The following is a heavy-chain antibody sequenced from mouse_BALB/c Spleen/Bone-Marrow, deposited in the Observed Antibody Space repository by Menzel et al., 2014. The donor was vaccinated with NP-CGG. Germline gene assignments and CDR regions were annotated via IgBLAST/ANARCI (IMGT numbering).Heavy chain of an antibody. Sequence: VQLQQSGPELVKPGASVKITCKASGYTFTDYDMDWVKQSHGKSLEWIGNINPNNGGTIYNQKFKGKATLTVDKSSTTAYMELRSLTSEDTAVYYCARAGYYTLFAYWGQGTLVTVSA. D-gene: IGHD2-3*01. CDR2: INPNNGGT. V-gene: IGHV1-18*01. CDR3: ARAGYYTLFAY. J-gene: IGHJ3*01. CDR1: GYTFTDYD.